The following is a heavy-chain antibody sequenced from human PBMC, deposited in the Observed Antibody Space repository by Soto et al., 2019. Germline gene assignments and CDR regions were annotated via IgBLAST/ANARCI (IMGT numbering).Heavy chain of an antibody. J-gene: IGHJ4*02. CDR1: GFTFSNSA. V-gene: IGHV3-23*01. CDR3: AKEGQWLDVYLES. CDR2: ISASGRST. D-gene: IGHD6-19*01. Sequence: HPGGSLRLSCTASGFTFSNSAMTWVRQAPGKGLEWVSIISASGRSTYHAASVKGRFTISRDNSKDTLYLQMTRLRAEDTATYYCAKEGQWLDVYLESWGQGTQVTVSS.